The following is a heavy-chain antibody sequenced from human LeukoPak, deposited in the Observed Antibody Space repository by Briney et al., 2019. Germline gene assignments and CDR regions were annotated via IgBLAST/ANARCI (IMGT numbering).Heavy chain of an antibody. CDR1: GGSISSGNYW. V-gene: IGHV4-31*03. J-gene: IGHJ4*02. CDR3: ARVHSSSWHFDY. D-gene: IGHD6-13*01. Sequence: SETLSLTCTVSGGSISSGNYWWNWIRQHPGKGLEWIGYIYYSGSTYYNPSLKSRVTISVDTSKNQFSLKLSSVTAADTAVYYCARVHSSSWHFDYWGQGTLVTVSS. CDR2: IYYSGST.